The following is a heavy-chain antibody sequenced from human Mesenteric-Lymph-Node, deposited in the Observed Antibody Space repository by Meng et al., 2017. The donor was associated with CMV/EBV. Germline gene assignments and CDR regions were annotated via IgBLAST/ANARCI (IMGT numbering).Heavy chain of an antibody. CDR2: IDYSGST. V-gene: IGHV4-59*01. CDR1: GGSISSYY. J-gene: IGHJ6*02. Sequence: SETLSLTCTVSGGSISSYYWSWIRQPPGKGLEWIGYIDYSGSTNYNPSLKSRVTISVDTSKNQFSLKLTSVTAADTAVYYCARAPPAIYDFWSGYYPPDGMDVWGQGTTVTVSS. D-gene: IGHD3-3*01. CDR3: ARAPPAIYDFWSGYYPPDGMDV.